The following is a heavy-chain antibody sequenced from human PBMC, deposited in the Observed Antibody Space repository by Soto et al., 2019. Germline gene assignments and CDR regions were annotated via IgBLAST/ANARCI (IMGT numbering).Heavy chain of an antibody. CDR1: GFTFSSYG. CDR3: ARDLNYYYDSSGYYPGLDY. J-gene: IGHJ4*02. D-gene: IGHD3-22*01. Sequence: GGSLRLSCAASGFTFSSYGMHWVRQAPGKGLEWVAVIWYDGSNKYYADSVKGRFTISRDNSKNTLYLQMNSLRAEDTAVYYCARDLNYYYDSSGYYPGLDYWGQGTLVTVSS. V-gene: IGHV3-33*01. CDR2: IWYDGSNK.